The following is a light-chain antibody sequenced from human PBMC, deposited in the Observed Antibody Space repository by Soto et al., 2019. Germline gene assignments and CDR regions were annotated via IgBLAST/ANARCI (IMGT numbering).Light chain of an antibody. CDR3: SSYTSTSTLYV. Sequence: QSALTHPASVSRSPGHSITISCTGTSSYVGGYNYVSWYQQHPGKAPKLMIYEFISRPSAVSNLFSGSKSGNTSSLTISGLKAEDEADYYCSSYTSTSTLYVFGSWTKVPV. J-gene: IGLJ1*01. CDR2: EFI. CDR1: SSYVGGYNY. V-gene: IGLV2-14*01.